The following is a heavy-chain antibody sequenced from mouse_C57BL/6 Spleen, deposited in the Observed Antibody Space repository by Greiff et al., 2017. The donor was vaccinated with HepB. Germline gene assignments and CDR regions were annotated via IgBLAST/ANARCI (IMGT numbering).Heavy chain of an antibody. V-gene: IGHV1-26*01. D-gene: IGHD2-3*01. CDR2: INPNTGGT. Sequence: EVQLQQSGPELVKPGASVKISCKASGYTFTDYYMNWVKQSHGTSLEWIGDINPNTGGTSYNQKFKGKATLTVDKSSSTAYMELRSLTSEDSAVYYCARRDGYRGYFDVWGTGTTVTVSS. J-gene: IGHJ1*03. CDR3: ARRDGYRGYFDV. CDR1: GYTFTDYY.